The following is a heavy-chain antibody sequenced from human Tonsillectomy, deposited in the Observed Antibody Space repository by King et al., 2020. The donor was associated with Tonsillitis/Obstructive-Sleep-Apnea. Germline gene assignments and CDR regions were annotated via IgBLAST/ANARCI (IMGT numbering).Heavy chain of an antibody. J-gene: IGHJ4*02. Sequence: VQLVESGGGVVQPGRSLRLSCAASGFTLRSYSMHWVRQAPGEGLEWVALISYGGSAQYYADSVKGRFTISRDNSKNTPWLQMNSLRTEDTAVYYCARDRSGWPPEYFDYWGQGTLVTVSS. CDR2: ISYGGSAQ. CDR1: GFTLRSYS. V-gene: IGHV3-30*01. CDR3: ARDRSGWPPEYFDY. D-gene: IGHD6-19*01.